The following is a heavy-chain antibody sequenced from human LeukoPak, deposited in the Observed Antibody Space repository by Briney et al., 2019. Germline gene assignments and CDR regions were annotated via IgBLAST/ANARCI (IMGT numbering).Heavy chain of an antibody. V-gene: IGHV4-59*08. J-gene: IGHJ3*02. CDR3: ARGRERGFWSGYYSRNGCRAFDI. Sequence: SETLSLTCSVSGDSISSFYWNWIRQSPGKGLEWIGNIHYSGTSNYNPSLKSRVTISIDTSRQQFFLKLSSVTAADTAVYYCARGRERGFWSGYYSRNGCRAFDIWGQGTMVTVSS. D-gene: IGHD3-3*01. CDR1: GDSISSFY. CDR2: IHYSGTS.